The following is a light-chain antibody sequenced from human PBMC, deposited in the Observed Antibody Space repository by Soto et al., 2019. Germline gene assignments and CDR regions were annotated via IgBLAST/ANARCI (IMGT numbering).Light chain of an antibody. CDR2: EVS. Sequence: QSVLTQPPSASGSPGQSVTISCTGTSSDVGGYNYVSWYQHHPGKAPKLMVSEVSKRPSGVPDRFSGSKSGNMASLTVSGLQAEDEADYYCSSYAGNNNPYVFGTGTNVTVL. J-gene: IGLJ1*01. CDR1: SSDVGGYNY. CDR3: SSYAGNNNPYV. V-gene: IGLV2-8*01.